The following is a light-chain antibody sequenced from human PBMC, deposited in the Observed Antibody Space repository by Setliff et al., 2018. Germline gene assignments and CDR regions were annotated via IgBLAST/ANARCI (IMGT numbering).Light chain of an antibody. CDR3: SSYTSSNTYV. CDR1: SSDVGNYNR. Sequence: QSALTQPPSVSGSRGQSVTISCTGTSSDVGNYNRVSWYQQPPGTAPKLMIYDVTNRPSGVPDRFSGSKSGNTASLTISGLQAEDEADYYCSSYTSSNTYVFGRGTKV. V-gene: IGLV2-18*02. J-gene: IGLJ1*01. CDR2: DVT.